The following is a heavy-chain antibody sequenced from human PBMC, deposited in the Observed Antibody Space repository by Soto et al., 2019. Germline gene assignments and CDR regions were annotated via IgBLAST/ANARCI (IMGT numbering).Heavy chain of an antibody. J-gene: IGHJ4*02. Sequence: SETLSLTCTVSGGSISGSGYYWGWIRQPPGKGLDWIGNIYYSGSTYYNPSLKSRVTMSVDTSNNQFSLKLSSVTAADTAVYYCARHGHIRVADTGFDYWGQGALVTVS. V-gene: IGHV4-39*01. D-gene: IGHD2-21*01. CDR2: IYYSGST. CDR1: GGSISGSGYY. CDR3: ARHGHIRVADTGFDY.